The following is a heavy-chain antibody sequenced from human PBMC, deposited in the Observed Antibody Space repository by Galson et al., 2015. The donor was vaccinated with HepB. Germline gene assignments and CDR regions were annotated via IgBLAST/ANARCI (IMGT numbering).Heavy chain of an antibody. CDR3: ARVRGIAAAAPGY. V-gene: IGHV3-21*01. D-gene: IGHD6-13*01. J-gene: IGHJ4*02. Sequence: SLRLSCAASGFTFSSYSMNWVRQAPGKGLEWVSSISSSSSYIYYADSVKGRFTISRDNAKNSLYLQMNSLRAEDTAVYYCARVRGIAAAAPGYWGQGTLVTVSS. CDR2: ISSSSSYI. CDR1: GFTFSSYS.